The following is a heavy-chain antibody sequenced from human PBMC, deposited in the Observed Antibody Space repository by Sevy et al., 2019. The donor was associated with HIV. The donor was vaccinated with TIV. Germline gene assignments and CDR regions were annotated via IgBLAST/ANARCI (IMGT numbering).Heavy chain of an antibody. D-gene: IGHD3-9*01. CDR2: IYHSGST. Sequence: SETLSLTCAVSGYSISSGYYWGWIRQPPGKGLEWIGSIYHSGSTYYNPSLKSRVTISVDTSKNQFSLKLSSVTAADTAVYYCARDGTYYDLLTGLDWFDPWGQGTLVTVSS. J-gene: IGHJ5*02. V-gene: IGHV4-38-2*02. CDR1: GYSISSGYY. CDR3: ARDGTYYDLLTGLDWFDP.